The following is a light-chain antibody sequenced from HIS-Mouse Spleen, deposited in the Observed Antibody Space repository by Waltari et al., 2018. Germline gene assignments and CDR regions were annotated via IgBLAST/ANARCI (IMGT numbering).Light chain of an antibody. Sequence: DIQMTQSPSSLSASVGDRVTITCRASQGISNYLAWYQQKPGKVPKLLIYAASTLQSGVQSRFSGSGSGTDFTLTISSLQPEDVATYYCQKYNSALITFGQGTRLEIK. CDR3: QKYNSALIT. J-gene: IGKJ5*01. CDR2: AAS. CDR1: QGISNY. V-gene: IGKV1-27*01.